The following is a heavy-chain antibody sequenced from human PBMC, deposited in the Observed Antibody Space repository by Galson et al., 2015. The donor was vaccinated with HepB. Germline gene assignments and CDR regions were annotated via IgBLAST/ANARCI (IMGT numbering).Heavy chain of an antibody. Sequence: SLRLSCAASGFTFSSYGMHWVRQAPGKGLEWVAVIWYDGSNKYYADSVKGRFTISRDNSKNTLYLQMNSLRAEDTAVYYCAIQRVVVVPAASQYYMDVWGKGTTVTVSS. V-gene: IGHV3-33*01. J-gene: IGHJ6*03. CDR2: IWYDGSNK. CDR1: GFTFSSYG. D-gene: IGHD2-2*01. CDR3: AIQRVVVVPAASQYYMDV.